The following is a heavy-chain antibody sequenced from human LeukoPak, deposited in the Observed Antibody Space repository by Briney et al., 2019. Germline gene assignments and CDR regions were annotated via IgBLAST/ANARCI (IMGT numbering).Heavy chain of an antibody. CDR1: GFTFSSYW. CDR3: ACYGIAPPY. Sequence: GGSLRLSCAASGFTFSSYWMHWARHAPGKGLVWVSHINNDESSTSHADSVRGRFTISRDNAKNTLYLQMNSLRTEDTAVYYCACYGIAPPYWGQGTLVTVSS. J-gene: IGHJ4*02. D-gene: IGHD2-15*01. V-gene: IGHV3-74*01. CDR2: INNDESST.